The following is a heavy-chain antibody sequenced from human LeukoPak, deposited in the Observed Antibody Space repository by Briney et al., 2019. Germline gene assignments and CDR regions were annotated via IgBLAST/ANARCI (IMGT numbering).Heavy chain of an antibody. CDR3: ARGHLRTGTREFDY. J-gene: IGHJ4*02. CDR1: GGSFNDYF. CDR2: INHSGST. D-gene: IGHD1-7*01. Sequence: SETLSLTCAVYGGSFNDYFWSWIRQPPGKGLEWIGEINHSGSTKYNASLKSRVAISVDTSKNQFSLKLNSATAADTAVYFCARGHLRTGTREFDYWGQGTLVTASS. V-gene: IGHV4-34*01.